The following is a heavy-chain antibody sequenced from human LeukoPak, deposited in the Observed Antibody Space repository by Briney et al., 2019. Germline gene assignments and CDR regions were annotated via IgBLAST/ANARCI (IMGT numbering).Heavy chain of an antibody. CDR1: GFTFSSYW. J-gene: IGHJ6*02. CDR3: ARGARYSSSSGGRYYYYYYGMDV. Sequence: GGSLRLSCAASGFTFSSYWMHWVRQAPGKGLVWVSRINSDGSSTSYADSVKGRFTISRDNAKNTLYLQMNSLRAEDTAVYYCARGARYSSSSGGRYYYYYYGMDVWGQGTTVTVSS. V-gene: IGHV3-74*01. D-gene: IGHD6-6*01. CDR2: INSDGSST.